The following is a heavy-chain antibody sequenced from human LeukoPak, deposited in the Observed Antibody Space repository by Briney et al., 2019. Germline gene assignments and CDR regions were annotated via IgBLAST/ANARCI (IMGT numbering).Heavy chain of an antibody. Sequence: GGSLRLSCAASGFTFSSYWMSWVRQAPGKGLEWVANIKQDGSEKYYVDSVKGRFTISRHNSKNTLYLQMNSLRPEDTAVYYCARLGPNDSSGYYYGFDPWGQGTLVTVSS. D-gene: IGHD3-22*01. V-gene: IGHV3-7*03. CDR3: ARLGPNDSSGYYYGFDP. J-gene: IGHJ5*02. CDR1: GFTFSSYW. CDR2: IKQDGSEK.